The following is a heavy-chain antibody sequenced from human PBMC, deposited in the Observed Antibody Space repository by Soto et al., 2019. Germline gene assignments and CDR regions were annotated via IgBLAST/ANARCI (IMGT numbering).Heavy chain of an antibody. CDR2: ISGSGGST. CDR3: AKAPLQNYYGSGIYFDY. Sequence: GGSLRLSCAASGFTFSSYAMGWVRQAPGKGLEGVSAISGSGGSTDYADSVKGRVAIFRDNSKSTLYLQMNSLRAEDTAVYYCAKAPLQNYYGSGIYFDYWGQGTLVTVSS. J-gene: IGHJ4*02. V-gene: IGHV3-23*01. CDR1: GFTFSSYA. D-gene: IGHD3-10*01.